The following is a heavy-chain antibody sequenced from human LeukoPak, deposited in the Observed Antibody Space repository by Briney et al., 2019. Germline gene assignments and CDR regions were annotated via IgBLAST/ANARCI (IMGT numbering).Heavy chain of an antibody. CDR3: ARDSGSYQGGDAFDI. CDR1: GFTFSSYS. D-gene: IGHD1-26*01. CDR2: ISSSSSYI. V-gene: IGHV3-21*01. J-gene: IGHJ3*02. Sequence: GGSLRLSCAASGFTFSSYSMNWVRQAPGKGLEWVSSISSSSSYIYYADSVKGRFTISRDNAKNSLYLQMNSLRAEDTAVYYCARDSGSYQGGDAFDIWGQGTMVTVSS.